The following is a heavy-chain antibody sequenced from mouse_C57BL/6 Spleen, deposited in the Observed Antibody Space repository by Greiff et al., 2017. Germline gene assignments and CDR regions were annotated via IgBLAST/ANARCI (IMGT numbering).Heavy chain of an antibody. CDR3: ARNYYAYFDY. CDR1: GYTFTSYW. V-gene: IGHV1-64*01. J-gene: IGHJ2*01. Sequence: QVQLQQPGAELVKPGASVKLSCKASGYTFTSYWMHWVKQSPGQGLEWIGMIHPNSGSTNYNEKFKSKATLTVDKSSSTAYMQLSSLTSEDSAVYYCARNYYAYFDYWGQGTTLTVSS. D-gene: IGHD1-1*01. CDR2: IHPNSGST.